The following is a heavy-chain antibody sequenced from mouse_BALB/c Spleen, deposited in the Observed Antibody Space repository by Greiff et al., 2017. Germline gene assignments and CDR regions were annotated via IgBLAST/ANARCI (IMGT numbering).Heavy chain of an antibody. Sequence: VKLVESGPELVKPGASVKMSCKASGYTFTDYVISWVKQRTGQGLEWIGEIYPGSGSTYYNEKFKGKATLTADKSSNTAYMQLSSLTSEDSAVYFCAREEIYYGNYGFAYWGQGTLVTVSA. D-gene: IGHD2-1*01. CDR3: AREEIYYGNYGFAY. CDR2: IYPGSGST. V-gene: IGHV1-77*01. CDR1: GYTFTDYV. J-gene: IGHJ3*01.